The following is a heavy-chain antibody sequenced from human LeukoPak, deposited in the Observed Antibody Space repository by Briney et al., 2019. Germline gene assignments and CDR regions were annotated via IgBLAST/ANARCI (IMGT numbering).Heavy chain of an antibody. CDR1: GGTFSSYA. D-gene: IGHD3-22*01. Sequence: SVKVSCKASGGTFSSYAISWVRQAPGQGLEWMGGIIPIFGTANYAQKFQGRVAITADESTSTAYMELSSLRSEDTAVYYCAREWAYDSSGYYFLWGQGTLVTVSS. CDR3: AREWAYDSSGYYFL. J-gene: IGHJ4*02. CDR2: IIPIFGTA. V-gene: IGHV1-69*13.